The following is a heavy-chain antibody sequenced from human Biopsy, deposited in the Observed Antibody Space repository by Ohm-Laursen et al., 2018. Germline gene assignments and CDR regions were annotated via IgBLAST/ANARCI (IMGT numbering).Heavy chain of an antibody. CDR3: ARLGSGEYFPTFFDF. CDR2: IFYSANT. CDR1: GVSINGGRYY. J-gene: IGHJ4*02. V-gene: IGHV4-31*03. D-gene: IGHD2-15*01. Sequence: TLSLTCTVSGVSINGGRYYWNWIRPHPGKGLEWIGNIFYSANTYYNLSLKSRVTISVDTSKNQFSLKLSSVTAADTAVYYCARLGSGEYFPTFFDFWGQGALVTVSS.